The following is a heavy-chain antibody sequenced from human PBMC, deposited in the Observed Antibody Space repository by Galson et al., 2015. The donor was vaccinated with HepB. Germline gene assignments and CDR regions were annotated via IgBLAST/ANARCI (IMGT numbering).Heavy chain of an antibody. CDR3: ARGEWFGATEYYYYGMDV. CDR1: GFTFSSYG. V-gene: IGHV3-33*01. Sequence: SLRLSCAASGFTFSSYGMHWVRQAPGKGLEWVAVIWYDGSNKYYADSVKGRFTISRDNSKNTLYLQMNSLRAEDTAVYYCARGEWFGATEYYYYGMDVWGQGTTVTVSS. CDR2: IWYDGSNK. J-gene: IGHJ6*02. D-gene: IGHD3-10*01.